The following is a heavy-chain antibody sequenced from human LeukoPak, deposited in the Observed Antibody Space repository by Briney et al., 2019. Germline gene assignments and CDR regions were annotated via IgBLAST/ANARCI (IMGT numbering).Heavy chain of an antibody. D-gene: IGHD3-10*01. CDR3: ALWFGELLSYFDY. J-gene: IGHJ4*02. V-gene: IGHV1-69*13. Sequence: VASVKVSCKASGGTFSSYAISWVRQAPGQGLEWMGGIIPIFGTANYAQKFQGRVTITADESTSTAYMELSSLRSEDTAVYYCALWFGELLSYFDYWGQGTLVTVSS. CDR2: IIPIFGTA. CDR1: GGTFSSYA.